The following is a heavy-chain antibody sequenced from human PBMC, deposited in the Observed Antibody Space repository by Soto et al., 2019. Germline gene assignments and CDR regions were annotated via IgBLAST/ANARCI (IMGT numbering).Heavy chain of an antibody. J-gene: IGHJ4*02. CDR3: TRHLEADHSSSYPPDPGS. V-gene: IGHV3-73*01. Sequence: GGSLRLSCAASGFTVSSNYMNWVRQASGKGLEWVGRIRSKANSYATAYAASVKGRFTISRDDSKNTAYLQMNSLKTEDTAVYYCTRHLEADHSSSYPPDPGSWGQGTLVTVSS. CDR1: GFTVSSNY. D-gene: IGHD6-6*01. CDR2: IRSKANSYAT.